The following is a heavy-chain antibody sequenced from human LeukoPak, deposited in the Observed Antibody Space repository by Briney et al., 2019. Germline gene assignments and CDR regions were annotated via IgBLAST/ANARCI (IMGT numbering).Heavy chain of an antibody. Sequence: ASVKVSCKASGGTFTRYGISWVRQAPGQGLEWMGWINPNSGGTKYAQRFQGRVTVTRDTSISTVYMELSSLTADDTAVYYCARFDSTTLRFDCWGQGTLVSVSS. J-gene: IGHJ4*02. CDR1: GGTFTRYG. V-gene: IGHV1-2*02. CDR2: INPNSGGT. CDR3: ARFDSTTLRFDC. D-gene: IGHD1-7*01.